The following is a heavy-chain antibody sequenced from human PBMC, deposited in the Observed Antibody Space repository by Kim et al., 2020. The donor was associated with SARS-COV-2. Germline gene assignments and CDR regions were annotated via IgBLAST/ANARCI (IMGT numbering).Heavy chain of an antibody. CDR1: GGTFSSYA. CDR2: IIPILGIA. CDR3: ARDTAGHCSSTSCSYYYHMDV. V-gene: IGHV1-69*04. J-gene: IGHJ6*03. D-gene: IGHD2-2*01. Sequence: SVKVSCKASGGTFSSYAISWVRQAPGQGLEWMGRIIPILGIANYAQKFQGRVTITADKSTSTAYMELSSLRSEDTAVYYCARDTAGHCSSTSCSYYYHMDVWGNGTTVTVSS.